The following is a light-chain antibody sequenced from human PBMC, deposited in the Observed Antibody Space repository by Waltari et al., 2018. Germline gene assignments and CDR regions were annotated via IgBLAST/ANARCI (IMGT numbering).Light chain of an antibody. J-gene: IGKJ5*01. CDR2: LGS. V-gene: IGKV2-28*01. CDR1: QSLLQSSGYNY. CDR3: MQALQDIT. Sequence: DIVLTQSPLSLPVTAGEPASISCRSSQSLLQSSGYNYLDWYLQRPGQSPQLLIYLGSTRASGVPDRFSGSGSGTDFTLKVSRVEAEDVGIYYCMQALQDITFGQGTRLEIK.